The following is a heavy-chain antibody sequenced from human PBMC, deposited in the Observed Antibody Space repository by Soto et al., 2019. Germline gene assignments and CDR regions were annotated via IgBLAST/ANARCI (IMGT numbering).Heavy chain of an antibody. V-gene: IGHV4-31*03. Sequence: PSETLSLTCTVSGGSISSGGYYWSWIRQHPGKGLEWIGYIYYSGSTYYNPSLKSRVTISVDTSKNQFSLKLSSVTAADTAVYYCARTLWFGERRFDPWGQGTLVTVSS. D-gene: IGHD3-10*01. CDR3: ARTLWFGERRFDP. CDR2: IYYSGST. J-gene: IGHJ5*02. CDR1: GGSISSGGYY.